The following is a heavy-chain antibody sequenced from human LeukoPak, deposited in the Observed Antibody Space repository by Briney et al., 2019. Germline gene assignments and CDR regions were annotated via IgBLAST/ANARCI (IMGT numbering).Heavy chain of an antibody. CDR1: GGSISSSTYY. CDR3: AKWGGDCTNGVCYLDEDTFDI. Sequence: PSETLSLTCTVSGGSISSSTYYWGWVRQAPGKGLEWVSAISGSGGSTYYADSVKGRFTISRDNSKNTLYLQMNSLRAEDTAVYYCAKWGGDCTNGVCYLDEDTFDIWGQGTMVTVSS. V-gene: IGHV3-23*01. D-gene: IGHD2-8*01. J-gene: IGHJ3*02. CDR2: ISGSGGST.